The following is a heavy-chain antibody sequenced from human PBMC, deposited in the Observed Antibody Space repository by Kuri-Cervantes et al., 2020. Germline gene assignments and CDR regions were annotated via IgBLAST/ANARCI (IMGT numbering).Heavy chain of an antibody. J-gene: IGHJ6*02. CDR3: ARDRVDFVWSYHYYYYGMDV. Sequence: SLKISCAASGFTFSSYAMHWVRQAPGKGLEWVAVISYDGSNKYYADSVKGRFTISRDNSKNTLYLQMNSLRAEDTAVYYCARDRVDFVWSYHYYYYGMDVWGQGTTVTVSS. D-gene: IGHD5/OR15-5a*01. CDR2: ISYDGSNK. CDR1: GFTFSSYA. V-gene: IGHV3-30-3*01.